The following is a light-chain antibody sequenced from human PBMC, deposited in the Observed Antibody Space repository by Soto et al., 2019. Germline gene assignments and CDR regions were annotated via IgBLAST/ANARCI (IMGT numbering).Light chain of an antibody. J-gene: IGKJ4*01. CDR1: QSLLHSDGYKY. CDR3: MQALQTPLT. Sequence: DIVMTQSPLSLPVTPGEPASISCRSSQSLLHSDGYKYLDWYLQKPGQSPQLLIYLASNRAFGFPDRFSSSGSGTDFTLKISRVEAEDVGVYYCMQALQTPLTFGGGTKVDIK. V-gene: IGKV2-28*01. CDR2: LAS.